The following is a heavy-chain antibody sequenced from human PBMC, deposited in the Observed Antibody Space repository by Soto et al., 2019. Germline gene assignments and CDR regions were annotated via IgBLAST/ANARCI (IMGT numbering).Heavy chain of an antibody. Sequence: SESLSLTSTVSGGSISSGDYYGSWIRQPPGKGLEWIGYIYYSGSTYYNPSLKSRVTISVDTSKNQFSLKLSSVTAADTAVYYCARAPREYYDSSGYFDYWGQGTLVTVSS. CDR1: GGSISSGDYY. CDR2: IYYSGST. V-gene: IGHV4-30-4*01. CDR3: ARAPREYYDSSGYFDY. D-gene: IGHD3-22*01. J-gene: IGHJ4*02.